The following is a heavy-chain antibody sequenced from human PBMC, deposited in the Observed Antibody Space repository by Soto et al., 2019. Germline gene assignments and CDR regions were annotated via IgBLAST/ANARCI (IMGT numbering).Heavy chain of an antibody. V-gene: IGHV2-70*01. CDR3: ACMVITIPRTEFDY. Sequence: GPTRVNPTQTLTLTCTFSGFSLSTSGMCVSWIRQPPGKALEWLALIDWDDDKYYSTSLKTRLTISKDTSKNQVVLTMTNMDPVDTATYYCACMVITIPRTEFDYWGQRTLVIVSS. D-gene: IGHD3-3*01. CDR1: GFSLSTSGMC. J-gene: IGHJ4*02. CDR2: IDWDDDK.